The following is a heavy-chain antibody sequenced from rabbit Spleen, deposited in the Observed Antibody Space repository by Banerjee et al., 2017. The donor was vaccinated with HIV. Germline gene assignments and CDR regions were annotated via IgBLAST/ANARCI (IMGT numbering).Heavy chain of an antibody. J-gene: IGHJ3*01. Sequence: QSLEESGGDLVKPGGTLTLTCTASGFTINYVYYICWVRQAPGKGLEWLACIDGANSGNTWYASWAKGRFTISRISSTTVTLQMTSLTAADTATHFCAGGSGGAGHGYGLWGQGTLVTVS. D-gene: IGHD3-1*01. CDR3: AGGSGGAGHGYGL. V-gene: IGHV1S40*01. CDR1: GFTINYVYY. CDR2: IDGANSGNT.